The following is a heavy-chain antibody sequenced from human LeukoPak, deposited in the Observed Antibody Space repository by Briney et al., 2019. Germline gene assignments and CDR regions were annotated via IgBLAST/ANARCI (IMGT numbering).Heavy chain of an antibody. D-gene: IGHD2-2*01. V-gene: IGHV1-46*01. CDR2: INPSGGST. J-gene: IGHJ3*02. CDR1: GYTFTSYY. CDR3: ARGPVCSSTSCYAGDAFDI. Sequence: ASVKVSCKASGYTFTSYYMHWVRQAPGQGLEWMGIINPSGGSTSYAQKFQGRVTMTRDTSTSTVYMELSSLRSEDTAVYYRARGPVCSSTSCYAGDAFDIWGQGTMVTVSS.